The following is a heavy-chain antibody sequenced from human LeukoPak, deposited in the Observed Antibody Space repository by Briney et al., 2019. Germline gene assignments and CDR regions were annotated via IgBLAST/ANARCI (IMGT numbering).Heavy chain of an antibody. CDR2: ISSSSSYI. D-gene: IGHD6-13*01. V-gene: IGHV3-21*01. CDR1: RFTFSSYS. CDR3: ASPYNSRWYELCY. Sequence: GGSLRLSCAASRFTFSSYSMNWVRQAPGKGLEWVSSISSSSSYIYYADSVKGRFTIARDNAKKSLYLQMNSLRAEDTAVYYCASPYNSRWYELCYWGQGTLVTVSS. J-gene: IGHJ4*02.